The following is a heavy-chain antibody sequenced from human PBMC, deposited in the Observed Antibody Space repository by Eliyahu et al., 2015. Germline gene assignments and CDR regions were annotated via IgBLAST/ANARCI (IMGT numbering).Heavy chain of an antibody. D-gene: IGHD4-17*01. Sequence: EVQLVQSGAEVKKAGESLKISCXGSGYNFTNYWIGWVRQMPGKGLEWMGIISPDDSDTRYSPSFQGQVTISADNSISTTYLQWSSLKASDTAIYYCARRETTGHFYYWGQGTLVTVSS. J-gene: IGHJ4*02. CDR1: GYNFTNYW. CDR3: ARRETTGHFYY. V-gene: IGHV5-51*01. CDR2: ISPDDSDT.